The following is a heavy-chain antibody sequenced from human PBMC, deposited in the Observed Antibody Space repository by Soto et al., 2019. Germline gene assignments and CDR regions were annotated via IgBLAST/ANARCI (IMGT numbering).Heavy chain of an antibody. V-gene: IGHV4-30-4*01. J-gene: IGHJ5*02. Sequence: QVQLQESGPGLVKPSQTLSLTCTVSGGSISSGDYYWTWIRQPPGKGLEWIGYIYYSGSTSYNPSLNSRVTISVATSKNQSSLKLSSVTAADTAVYYCARVGSPNWFDPWGQGTLVTVSS. CDR1: GGSISSGDYY. D-gene: IGHD2-15*01. CDR3: ARVGSPNWFDP. CDR2: IYYSGST.